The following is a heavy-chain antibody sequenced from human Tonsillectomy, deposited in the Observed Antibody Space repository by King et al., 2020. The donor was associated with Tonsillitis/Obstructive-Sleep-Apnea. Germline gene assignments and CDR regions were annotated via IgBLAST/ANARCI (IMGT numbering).Heavy chain of an antibody. CDR2: MDPKTGRT. V-gene: IGHV1-8*01. Sequence: QLVQSGAEVKKPGASVKVSCKASGYTFSSYDINWVRQATGQGLEWMAWMDPKTGRTGYAQNFQGRVTLTWDTSISTAYMELSGLKTEDTAGYYCTRGWFCSGGSCHPPEFDYWGQGTLVTVSS. D-gene: IGHD2-15*01. CDR3: TRGWFCSGGSCHPPEFDY. CDR1: GYTFSSYD. J-gene: IGHJ4*02.